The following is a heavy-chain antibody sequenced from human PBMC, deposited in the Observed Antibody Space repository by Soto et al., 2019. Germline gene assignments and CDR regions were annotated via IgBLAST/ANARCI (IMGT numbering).Heavy chain of an antibody. D-gene: IGHD6-13*01. CDR2: IYSGGST. CDR3: ARERSWYVPLGYYYGMDV. V-gene: IGHV3-53*01. CDR1: GFTVSSNY. Sequence: EVQLVESGGGLIQPGGSLRLSCAASGFTVSSNYMSWVRQAPGKGLEWVSVIYSGGSTYYADSVKGRFTISRDNSKNTLNLQMNSLRAEDTAVYYCARERSWYVPLGYYYGMDVWGQGTTVTVSS. J-gene: IGHJ6*02.